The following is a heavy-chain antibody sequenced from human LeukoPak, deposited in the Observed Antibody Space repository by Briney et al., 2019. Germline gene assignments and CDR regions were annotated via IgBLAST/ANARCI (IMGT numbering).Heavy chain of an antibody. CDR3: AKGTYCSGGSCYPRELGY. CDR2: ISYDGSNK. V-gene: IGHV3-30*18. CDR1: GFTFSSYG. D-gene: IGHD2-15*01. J-gene: IGHJ4*02. Sequence: PGGALRLSCAASGFTFSSYGMHWVRQAPGKGLEWVAVISYDGSNKYYADSVKGRFTISRDNFKNTLYLQMNSLRAEDTAVYYCAKGTYCSGGSCYPRELGYWGQGTLVTVSS.